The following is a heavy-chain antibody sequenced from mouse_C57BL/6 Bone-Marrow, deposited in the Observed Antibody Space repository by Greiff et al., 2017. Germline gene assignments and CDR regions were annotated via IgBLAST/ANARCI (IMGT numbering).Heavy chain of an antibody. Sequence: EVQRVESGGGLVQPGGSLKLSCAASGFTFSDYGMAWVRQAPRKGPEWVAFISNLAYSIYYADTVTGRFTISRENAKNTLYLEMSSLRSEDTAMYYCASLYYYGSNHWYFDVWGTGTTVTVSS. CDR1: GFTFSDYG. V-gene: IGHV5-15*01. CDR2: ISNLAYSI. J-gene: IGHJ1*03. CDR3: ASLYYYGSNHWYFDV. D-gene: IGHD1-1*01.